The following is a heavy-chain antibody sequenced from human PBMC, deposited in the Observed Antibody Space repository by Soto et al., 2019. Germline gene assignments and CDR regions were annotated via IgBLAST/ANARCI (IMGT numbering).Heavy chain of an antibody. J-gene: IGHJ3*02. Sequence: QVQLQESGPGLVKPSETLSLTCTVSGGFISSYYWSWIRQPPGKGLEWIGYIYYSGSTNYNPSLKSRVTISVDTSKNQFSLKLSSVTAADTAVYYCARGQGNYAFDIWGQGTMVTVSS. CDR3: ARGQGNYAFDI. D-gene: IGHD1-1*01. CDR1: GGFISSYY. CDR2: IYYSGST. V-gene: IGHV4-59*01.